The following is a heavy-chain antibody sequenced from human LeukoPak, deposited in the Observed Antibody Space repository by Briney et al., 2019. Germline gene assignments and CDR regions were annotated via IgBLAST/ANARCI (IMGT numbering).Heavy chain of an antibody. V-gene: IGHV4-4*07. CDR3: ARVVGDSSSSYYYYMDV. CDR1: GGSLSRYY. J-gene: IGHJ6*03. CDR2: NYTSAST. Sequence: SETLSLTCTVSGGSLSRYYESWIRQPTGKGLEWIGRNYTSASTNDSPPLKCRVTMSVDTSKNQFSLKLSSVTAADTAVYYCARVVGDSSSSYYYYMDVWGKGTTVTVSS. D-gene: IGHD6-6*01.